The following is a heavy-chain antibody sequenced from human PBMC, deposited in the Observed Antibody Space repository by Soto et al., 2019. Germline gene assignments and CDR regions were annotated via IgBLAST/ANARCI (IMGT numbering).Heavy chain of an antibody. CDR2: TRNKGNSYTT. CDR3: ARSTYGYRRGWYNDY. CDR1: GFTSSDHY. D-gene: IGHD6-19*01. J-gene: IGHJ4*02. Sequence: EVQLVESGGGLVQPGGSLRLSCAASGFTSSDHYMDWVRQAPGKGLEWVGRTRNKGNSYTTEYAASVKGRFTISRDDSKNSLYLQMNSLKTEDTAVYYCARSTYGYRRGWYNDYWGQGTLVTVSS. V-gene: IGHV3-72*01.